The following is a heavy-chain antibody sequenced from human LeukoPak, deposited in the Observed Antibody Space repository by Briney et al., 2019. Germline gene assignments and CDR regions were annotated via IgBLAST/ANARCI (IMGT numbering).Heavy chain of an antibody. CDR1: GYTFTSYG. V-gene: IGHV1-18*01. Sequence: GASVKVSCKASGYTFTSYGISWVRQAPGQGLEWVGWIRAYNGNTNYAQKLQGRVTMTTDRSTSTAYMELRSLRSDGTAVYYCARGYLLPFDYWGQGTLVTVSS. CDR2: IRAYNGNT. J-gene: IGHJ4*02. D-gene: IGHD2-2*01. CDR3: ARGYLLPFDY.